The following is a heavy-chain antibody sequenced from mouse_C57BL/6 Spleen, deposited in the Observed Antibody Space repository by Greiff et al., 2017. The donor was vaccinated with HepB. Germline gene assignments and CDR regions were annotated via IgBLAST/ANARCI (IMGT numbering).Heavy chain of an antibody. Sequence: VQLQQPGTELVKPGASVKLSCKASGYTFTSYWMHWVKQRPGQGLEWIGNINPSNGGTNYNEKFKSKATLTVDKSSSTAYMQLSSLTSEDSAVYYCARSPTTVVADYAMDYWGQGTSVTVSS. D-gene: IGHD1-1*01. J-gene: IGHJ4*01. CDR2: INPSNGGT. CDR3: ARSPTTVVADYAMDY. CDR1: GYTFTSYW. V-gene: IGHV1-53*01.